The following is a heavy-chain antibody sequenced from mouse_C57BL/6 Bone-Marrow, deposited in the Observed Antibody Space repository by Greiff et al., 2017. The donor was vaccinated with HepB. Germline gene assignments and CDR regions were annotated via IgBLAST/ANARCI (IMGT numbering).Heavy chain of an antibody. CDR3: ARRTTNYGSSLGYFDY. CDR2: IYPGDGDT. CDR1: GYAFSSSW. J-gene: IGHJ2*01. D-gene: IGHD1-1*01. V-gene: IGHV1-82*01. Sequence: QVQLQQSGPELVKPGASVKISCKASGYAFSSSWMNWVKQRPGKGLEWIGRIYPGDGDTNYNGKFKGKATLTADKSSSTAYMQLSSLTSEDSAVYFCARRTTNYGSSLGYFDYWGQGTTLTVSS.